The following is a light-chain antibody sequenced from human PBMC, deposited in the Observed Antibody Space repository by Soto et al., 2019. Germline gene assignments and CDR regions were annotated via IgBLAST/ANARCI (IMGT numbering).Light chain of an antibody. CDR2: EVG. CDR3: SSYPRSRTLG. Sequence: QSVLTQPASVSGSPGQSITISCTGTSSDVGGYNYVSWYQHHPGKAPKLMIYEVGYRPSGVANRFSGSKSGNTASLIISGLQAEDEADYYCSSYPRSRTLGFGTGTKVTGL. V-gene: IGLV2-14*01. J-gene: IGLJ1*01. CDR1: SSDVGGYNY.